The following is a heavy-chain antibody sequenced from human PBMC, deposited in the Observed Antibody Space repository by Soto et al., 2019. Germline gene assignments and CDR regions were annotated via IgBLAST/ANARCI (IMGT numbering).Heavy chain of an antibody. CDR1: GFTFSSYG. D-gene: IGHD1-7*01. CDR3: ANNGPETGTTFSYYYGMDV. CDR2: ISYDGSNK. V-gene: IGHV3-30*18. J-gene: IGHJ6*02. Sequence: QVQLVESGGGVVQPGRSLRLSCAASGFTFSSYGMHWVRQAPGKGLEWVAVISYDGSNKYYADSVKGRFTISRDNSKNTLYLQMNSLRAEDTAVNYCANNGPETGTTFSYYYGMDVWGQGTTVTVSS.